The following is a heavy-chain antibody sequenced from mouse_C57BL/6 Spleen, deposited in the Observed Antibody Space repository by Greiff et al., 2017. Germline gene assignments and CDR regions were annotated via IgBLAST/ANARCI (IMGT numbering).Heavy chain of an antibody. D-gene: IGHD2-2*01. CDR2: IYPGDGDT. V-gene: IGHV1-80*01. CDR1: GYAFSSYW. CDR3: ARMGGYDGERFAY. J-gene: IGHJ3*01. Sequence: QVQLQQSGAELVKPGASVKISCKASGYAFSSYWMNWVKQRPGKGLEWIGQIYPGDGDTNYNGKFKGKATLTADKSSSTAYMQLSSLTSEDSAVYCCARMGGYDGERFAYWGQGTLVTVSA.